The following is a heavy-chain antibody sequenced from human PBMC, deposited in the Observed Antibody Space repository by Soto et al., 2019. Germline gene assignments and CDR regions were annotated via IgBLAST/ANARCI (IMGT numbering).Heavy chain of an antibody. J-gene: IGHJ4*02. Sequence: QLQLQESGPGLVKPSETLSLTCTVSGGSISSSSYYWGWIRQPPGKGLEWIGSIYYSGSTYYNPSLKSRVTISVDTSKNQFSLKLSSVTAADTAVYYCASLDDNYYFDSWGQGTLVTVSS. CDR1: GGSISSSSYY. CDR3: ASLDDNYYFDS. D-gene: IGHD1-1*01. V-gene: IGHV4-39*01. CDR2: IYYSGST.